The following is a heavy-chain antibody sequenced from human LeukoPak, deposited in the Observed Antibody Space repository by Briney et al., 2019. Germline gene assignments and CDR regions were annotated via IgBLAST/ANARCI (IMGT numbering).Heavy chain of an antibody. J-gene: IGHJ1*01. D-gene: IGHD6-25*01. CDR1: GYTFTSYY. Sequence: ASVKVSCKASGYTFTSYYMHWVRQAPGQGLEWMGLINPTGDRTSHAQQFLGRVTMTRNTPTSTVYMELSSLRSEDTAVYYCTREESSGNDGYFQHWGRGTLVTVSS. V-gene: IGHV1-46*03. CDR2: INPTGDRT. CDR3: TREESSGNDGYFQH.